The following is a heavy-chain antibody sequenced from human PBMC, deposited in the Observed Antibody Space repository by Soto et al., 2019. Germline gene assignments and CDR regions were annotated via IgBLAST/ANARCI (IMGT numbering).Heavy chain of an antibody. V-gene: IGHV4-31*03. Sequence: QVQLQESGPGLVRPSQTLSLTCTVSGGSITNGDYYWHWIRQHPGKGLEWIGYINSRGTTFYNPSLKTRVLLSFETTKNQFSLNLSSVTAADKAVYFCARDAPAEAPYWGQGTLVTVSS. J-gene: IGHJ4*02. CDR3: ARDAPAEAPY. CDR2: INSRGTT. CDR1: GGSITNGDYY. D-gene: IGHD2-2*01.